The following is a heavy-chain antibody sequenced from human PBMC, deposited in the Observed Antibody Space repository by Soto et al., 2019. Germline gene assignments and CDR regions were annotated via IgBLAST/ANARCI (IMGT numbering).Heavy chain of an antibody. CDR3: ARSVEGHFDY. D-gene: IGHD6-19*01. CDR2: ITSDTKTI. CDR1: GFTFSVHS. Sequence: EVQLVESGGDLVPRGGSLRLSCVASGFTFSVHSMNWVRQAPGKGLEWFSYITSDTKTIKYADSVKGRFTISRDNAKNSVYLQMNSLREEDTAVYYCARSVEGHFDYWGQGTVVTVSS. V-gene: IGHV3-48*02. J-gene: IGHJ4*02.